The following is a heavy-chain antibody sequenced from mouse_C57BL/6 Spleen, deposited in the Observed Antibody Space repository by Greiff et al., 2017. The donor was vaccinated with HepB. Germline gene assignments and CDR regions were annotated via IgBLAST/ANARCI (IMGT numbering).Heavy chain of an antibody. Sequence: VQLQQSGPELVKPGASVKISCKASGYTFTDYYMNWVKQSHGKSLEWIGDINPNNGGTSYNQKFKGKATLTVDKSSSTAYMELRSLTSEDSAVYYCARVYDGYYGTFSYWGQGTTLTVSS. D-gene: IGHD2-3*01. J-gene: IGHJ2*01. CDR3: ARVYDGYYGTFSY. CDR2: INPNNGGT. V-gene: IGHV1-26*01. CDR1: GYTFTDYY.